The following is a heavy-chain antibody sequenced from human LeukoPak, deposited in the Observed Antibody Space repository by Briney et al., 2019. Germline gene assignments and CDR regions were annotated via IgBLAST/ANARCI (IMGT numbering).Heavy chain of an antibody. V-gene: IGHV3-11*01. J-gene: IGHJ1*01. CDR3: ATNLIGAGEYFQQ. CDR1: GLRFSDYY. Sequence: GGSLRLSCAASGLRFSDYYVSWIRRAPGKGLQWVSYISSGGDIMHYADSVKGRFTSSRDNAKNSGYLEMNSLGAEDTAVYYCATNLIGAGEYFQQWGQGTLVTVSS. D-gene: IGHD2/OR15-2a*01. CDR2: ISSGGDIM.